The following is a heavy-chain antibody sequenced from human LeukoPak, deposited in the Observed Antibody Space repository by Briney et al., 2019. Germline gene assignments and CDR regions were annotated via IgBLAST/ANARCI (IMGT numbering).Heavy chain of an antibody. D-gene: IGHD1-7*01. Sequence: GGSLRLSCAASGFTFSSYTMNWVRQAPGKGLEWVSSISSSSIYINYPDSVKGRFTISRDNAKNSLYLQMSSLRVEDTAVYYCARGTTAADIWGQGTMVTVSS. CDR3: ARGTTAADI. CDR1: GFTFSSYT. J-gene: IGHJ3*02. V-gene: IGHV3-21*01. CDR2: ISSSSIYI.